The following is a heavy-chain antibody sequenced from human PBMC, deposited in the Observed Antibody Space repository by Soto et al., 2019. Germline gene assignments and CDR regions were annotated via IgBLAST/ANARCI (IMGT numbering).Heavy chain of an antibody. CDR3: ARDKGGGSFHLFVY. J-gene: IGHJ4*02. CDR1: GYTFTSYG. V-gene: IGHV1-18*01. CDR2: ISAYNGNT. Sequence: QVLLVQSGAEVKKPGASVKVSCKASGYTFTSYGISWVRQAPGQGLEWMGWISAYNGNTNYAQKLQGRVTMTTDTSTSEAYMEVRSLRSDDTAVYDCARDKGGGSFHLFVYWGQGTVVTVSS. D-gene: IGHD1-26*01.